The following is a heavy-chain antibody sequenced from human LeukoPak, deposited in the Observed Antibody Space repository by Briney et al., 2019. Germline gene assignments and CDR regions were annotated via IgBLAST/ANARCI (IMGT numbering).Heavy chain of an antibody. CDR2: IYYSGST. V-gene: IGHV4-39*07. D-gene: IGHD3-22*01. CDR3: ARDYYDSSGYYIDY. J-gene: IGHJ4*02. CDR1: GGSISSSSYY. Sequence: PSETLSLTCTVSGGSISSSSYYWGWIRQPPGKGLEWIGSIYYSGSTYYNPSLKSRVTISVDTSKNQFSLKLSSVTAADTAVYYCARDYYDSSGYYIDYWGQGTLVTVSS.